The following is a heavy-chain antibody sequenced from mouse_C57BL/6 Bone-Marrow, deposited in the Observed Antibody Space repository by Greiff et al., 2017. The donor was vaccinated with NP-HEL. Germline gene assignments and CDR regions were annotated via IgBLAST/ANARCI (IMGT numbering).Heavy chain of an antibody. J-gene: IGHJ1*03. CDR3: ARPLRAGRYFDV. CDR1: GYTFTSYG. CDR2: IYPRSGNT. V-gene: IGHV1-81*01. D-gene: IGHD2-12*01. Sequence: QVQLQQSGAELARPGASVKLSCKAFGYTFTSYGISWVKQRTGQGLEWIGEIYPRSGNTYYNEKFKGKATLTADKSSSTAYMELRSLTSEDSAVYFCARPLRAGRYFDVWGTGTTVTVSS.